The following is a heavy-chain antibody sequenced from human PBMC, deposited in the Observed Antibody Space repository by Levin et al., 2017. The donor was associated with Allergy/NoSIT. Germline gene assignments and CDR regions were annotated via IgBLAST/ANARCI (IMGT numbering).Heavy chain of an antibody. CDR3: ARDDERSLLHH. J-gene: IGHJ5*02. Sequence: GGSLRLSCVASGFSVSGTYMSWVRQAPGKGLEWVSIINSGGSTYYVDSVKGRFTISRDNSKNTLYLQMNSLIVEDTAVYYCARDDERSLLHHWGQGTVVTVSS. CDR2: INSGGST. V-gene: IGHV3-53*01. D-gene: IGHD1-1*01. CDR1: GFSVSGTY.